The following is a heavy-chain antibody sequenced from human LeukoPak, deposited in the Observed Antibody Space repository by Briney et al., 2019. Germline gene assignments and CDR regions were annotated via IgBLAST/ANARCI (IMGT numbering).Heavy chain of an antibody. CDR3: ARAGRYYYDSSGYYYDAFDI. CDR1: GFTFSSYS. D-gene: IGHD3-22*01. J-gene: IGHJ3*02. Sequence: GGSLRLSCAASGFTFSSYSMDWVRQAPGKGLEWVSYISNSSSTIYYADSVKGRFTISRDNAKNSLYLQMNSLRAEDTAVYYCARAGRYYYDSSGYYYDAFDIWGQGTMVTVSS. CDR2: ISNSSSTI. V-gene: IGHV3-48*01.